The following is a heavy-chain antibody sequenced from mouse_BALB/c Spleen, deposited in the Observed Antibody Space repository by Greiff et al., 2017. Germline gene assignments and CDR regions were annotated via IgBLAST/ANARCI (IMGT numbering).Heavy chain of an antibody. CDR3: TRVCGRHYYAMAY. J-gene: IGHJ4*01. V-gene: IGHV5-6-4*01. Sequence: EVKLVESGGGLVKPGGSLKLSCAASGFTFSSYTMSWVRQTPGKRLEWVATISSGGSYTYYPDSVKGRFTISRDNAKNTLYLQMSSLKSEDTAMYYYTRVCGRHYYAMAYWGQGTSVTVSS. CDR2: ISSGGSYT. CDR1: GFTFSSYT. D-gene: IGHD6-1*01.